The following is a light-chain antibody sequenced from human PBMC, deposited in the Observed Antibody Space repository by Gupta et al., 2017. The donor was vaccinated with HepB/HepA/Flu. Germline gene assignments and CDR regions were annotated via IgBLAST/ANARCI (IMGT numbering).Light chain of an antibody. CDR2: AAS. CDR3: LQHHNSPPLT. Sequence: DIQMTQSPSSLSASVGDRVTITCRASQGISDELGWYQQKPGKVPKPLIYAASSLQSGVPSRFSGSVSGTEFTLTITSLQPEDSATYYCLQHHNSPPLTFGGGTKVEI. J-gene: IGKJ4*01. V-gene: IGKV1-17*01. CDR1: QGISDE.